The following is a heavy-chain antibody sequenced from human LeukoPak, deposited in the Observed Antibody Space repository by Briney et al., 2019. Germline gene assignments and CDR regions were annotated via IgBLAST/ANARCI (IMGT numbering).Heavy chain of an antibody. CDR3: AKASGEAYYYEMDV. D-gene: IGHD5-12*01. V-gene: IGHV3-30*18. Sequence: PGTSLRLSCAAHGLTFNNFGMHWVRQAPGKGLEWVAFISYAESNKFFEDSVKGRFTISRDNSKNTLSLHVDSLRTEDTAVYDCAKASGEAYYYEMDVWGQGTTVTVS. J-gene: IGHJ6*02. CDR2: ISYAESNK. CDR1: GLTFNNFG.